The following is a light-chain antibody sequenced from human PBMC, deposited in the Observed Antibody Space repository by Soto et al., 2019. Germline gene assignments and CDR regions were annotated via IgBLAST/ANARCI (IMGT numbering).Light chain of an antibody. CDR3: QESPRT. V-gene: IGKV3-20*01. J-gene: IGKJ1*01. Sequence: EIALAHSPCTLSLSPGERATLSCRASQSVNSNYLAWYQQKRGQAPRLLIYGASSRATGIPDRFSGSGSGTDFTLTFSRLEPEDFAVYYCQESPRTFGQGTNVYIK. CDR2: GAS. CDR1: QSVNSNY.